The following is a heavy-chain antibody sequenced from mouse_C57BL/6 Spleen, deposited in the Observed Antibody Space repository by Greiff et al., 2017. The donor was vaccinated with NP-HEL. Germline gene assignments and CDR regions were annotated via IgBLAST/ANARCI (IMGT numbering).Heavy chain of an antibody. Sequence: EVQGVESGGDLVKPGGSLKLSCAASGFTFSSYGMSWVRQTPDKRLEWVTSISSGGSYTYYPDSVKGRFTISRDNAKNTLYLQMSSLKSEDTAMYYCAGTTVVRGFAYWGQGTLVTVSA. V-gene: IGHV5-6*01. CDR1: GFTFSSYG. CDR3: AGTTVVRGFAY. D-gene: IGHD1-1*01. CDR2: ISSGGSYT. J-gene: IGHJ3*01.